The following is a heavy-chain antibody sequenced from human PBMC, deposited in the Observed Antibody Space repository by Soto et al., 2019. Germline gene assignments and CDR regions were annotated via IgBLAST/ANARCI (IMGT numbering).Heavy chain of an antibody. CDR1: GFTFSSYE. V-gene: IGHV3-48*03. CDR2: ISSSGSTI. D-gene: IGHD3-9*01. CDR3: ARIIYDILTGYYAYYFDY. J-gene: IGHJ4*02. Sequence: PRGSLRLSCAASGFTFSSYEMNWVRQAPGKGLEWVSYISSSGSTIYYADSVKGRFTISRDNAKNSLYLQMNSLRAEDTAVYYCARIIYDILTGYYAYYFDYWGQGPLVPVS.